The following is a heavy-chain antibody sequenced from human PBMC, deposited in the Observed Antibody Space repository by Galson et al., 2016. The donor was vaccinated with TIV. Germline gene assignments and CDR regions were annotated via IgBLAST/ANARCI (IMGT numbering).Heavy chain of an antibody. V-gene: IGHV1-24*01. D-gene: IGHD2/OR15-2a*01. CDR1: GDSLSGLS. CDR2: FDPEQHKK. J-gene: IGHJ4*02. CDR3: ASVAWFPGLSLDN. Sequence: SVKVSCKVSGDSLSGLSMHWVRQAPGKGLEWMAGFDPEQHKKIYAQKLEGRVTLTDDTSTDTAFLELSSLSFEDTAVYYCASVAWFPGLSLDNWGQGTLVIVSS.